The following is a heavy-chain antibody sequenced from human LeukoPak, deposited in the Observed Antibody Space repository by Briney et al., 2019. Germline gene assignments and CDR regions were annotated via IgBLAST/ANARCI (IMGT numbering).Heavy chain of an antibody. D-gene: IGHD2-15*01. J-gene: IGHJ2*01. Sequence: GGSLRLSCAASGFTFSNYAMSWVRQAPGKGLEWVSAISGSGNTTYFGDSVTGRFTISRDNPKNTVYLQMNSLSAEDTAVYYCAKGPAPYCSGGSCYSPHWYFDLWGRGTLVTVSS. CDR2: ISGSGNTT. CDR3: AKGPAPYCSGGSCYSPHWYFDL. CDR1: GFTFSNYA. V-gene: IGHV3-23*01.